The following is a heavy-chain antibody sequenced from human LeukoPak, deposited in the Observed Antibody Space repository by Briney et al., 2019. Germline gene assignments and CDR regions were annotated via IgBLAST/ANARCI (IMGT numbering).Heavy chain of an antibody. V-gene: IGHV4-39*07. J-gene: IGHJ5*02. Sequence: SETLSLTCSVSRGSISNNNYCWGWIRQPPGRGLEWIGSIFYSGNTYYNPSLNSRVTISVDTSNNQFSLKLSSVTAADTAVYYCARVTHSSGWFSFGERDTNWFDPWGQGTLVTVSS. CDR1: RGSISNNNYC. CDR2: IFYSGNT. CDR3: ARVTHSSGWFSFGERDTNWFDP. D-gene: IGHD6-19*01.